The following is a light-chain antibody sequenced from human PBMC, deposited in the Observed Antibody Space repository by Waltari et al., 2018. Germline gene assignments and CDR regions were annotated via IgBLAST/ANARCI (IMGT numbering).Light chain of an antibody. V-gene: IGLV1-40*01. CDR2: DYS. Sequence: QSVLTQPPSVSGAPGQSVTLSCTGSSSNIGAGYDVHWYQQCPGTAPTLLIFDYSRRPSGVPGRFSGSWSGASASLAITGLQTEDEADYYCQSYDNSLGAWVFGGGTTLTVL. J-gene: IGLJ3*02. CDR3: QSYDNSLGAWV. CDR1: SSNIGAGYD.